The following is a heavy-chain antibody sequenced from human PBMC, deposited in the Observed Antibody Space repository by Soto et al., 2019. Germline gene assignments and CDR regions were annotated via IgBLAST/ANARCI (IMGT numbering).Heavy chain of an antibody. Sequence: SSETLSLTCPFSGGSISSYYWVWIRQPPGKGLEWIGYIYYSGSSNYNPSLKSRVTISVDTSKNQFSLKLSSVTAADTAVYYCMLGSGWKDFDYWGQGTLVTVSS. CDR1: GGSISSYY. J-gene: IGHJ4*02. CDR3: MLGSGWKDFDY. D-gene: IGHD3-22*01. CDR2: IYYSGSS. V-gene: IGHV4-59*08.